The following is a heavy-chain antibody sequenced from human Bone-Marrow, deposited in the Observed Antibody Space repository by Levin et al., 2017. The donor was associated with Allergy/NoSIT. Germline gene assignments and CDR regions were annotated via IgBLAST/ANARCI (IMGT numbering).Heavy chain of an antibody. J-gene: IGHJ4*02. Sequence: LSLTCAASRFTFSTYAMHWVRQAPGRGLEWVAGISYDGTIKYYGDSVKGRFTISRDNSQNTLYLQLNNLRVEDTAVYFCAGWGATVTHVYFDYWGQGTLVTVSS. D-gene: IGHD4-17*01. V-gene: IGHV3-30-3*02. CDR2: ISYDGTIK. CDR3: AGWGATVTHVYFDY. CDR1: RFTFSTYA.